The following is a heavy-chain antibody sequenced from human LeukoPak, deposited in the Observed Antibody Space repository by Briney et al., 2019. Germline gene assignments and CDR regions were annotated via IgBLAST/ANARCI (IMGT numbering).Heavy chain of an antibody. CDR1: GGSISSSSYY. V-gene: IGHV4-39*01. CDR3: ARHGTYSIAAAGFDY. D-gene: IGHD6-13*01. CDR2: IYYSGST. Sequence: SENLSLTCTVSGGSISSSSYYWGWIRQPPGKGLEWIGSIYYSGSTYYNPSLKSRVTISVDTSKNQFSLKLSSVTAADTAVYYCARHGTYSIAAAGFDYWGQGTLVTVSS. J-gene: IGHJ4*02.